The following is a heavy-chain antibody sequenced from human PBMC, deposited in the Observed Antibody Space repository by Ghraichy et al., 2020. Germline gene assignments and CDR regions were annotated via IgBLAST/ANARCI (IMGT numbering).Heavy chain of an antibody. V-gene: IGHV4-59*08. CDR1: GGSISSYY. J-gene: IGHJ6*02. Sequence: SETLSLTCTVSGGSISSYYWSWIRQPPGKGLEWIGYIHSSGSTNYNPSLKSRVTISVDTSKNQFSLKLSSLTAADTAVYYCARTTTYYYDSSGLPGGYYGMDVWRQGTTVTVSS. CDR3: ARTTTYYYDSSGLPGGYYGMDV. D-gene: IGHD3-22*01. CDR2: IHSSGST.